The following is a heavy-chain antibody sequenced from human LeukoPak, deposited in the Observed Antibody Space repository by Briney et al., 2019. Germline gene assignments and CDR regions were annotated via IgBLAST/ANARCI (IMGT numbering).Heavy chain of an antibody. CDR2: IYYSGST. CDR3: ARGGYNVDY. J-gene: IGHJ4*02. Sequence: PSETLSLTCTVSGGSISSYYWSWIRQPPGEGLEWIGYIYYSGSTNYNPSLKSRVTISVDTSQNQFSLKLSSVTAADTAVYYCARGGYNVDYWGQGTLVTVSS. D-gene: IGHD5-24*01. V-gene: IGHV4-59*01. CDR1: GGSISSYY.